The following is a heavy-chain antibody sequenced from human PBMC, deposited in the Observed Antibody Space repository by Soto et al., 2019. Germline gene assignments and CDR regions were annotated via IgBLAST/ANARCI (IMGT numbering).Heavy chain of an antibody. CDR3: AGIPFDY. CDR1: GFTFSSYA. J-gene: IGHJ4*02. Sequence: QVQLVESGGGVVQPGRSLRLSCAASGFTFSSYAMHWVRQAPGKGLEWVAVILYDGSNKYYADSVKGRSTISRDNSKNTLDLQMNSLRAEYTAVYYCAGIPFDYWGQGTLVTVSS. V-gene: IGHV3-30-3*01. CDR2: ILYDGSNK.